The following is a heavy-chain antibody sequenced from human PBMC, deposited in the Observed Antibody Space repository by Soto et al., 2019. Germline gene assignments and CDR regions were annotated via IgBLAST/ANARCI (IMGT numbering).Heavy chain of an antibody. D-gene: IGHD3-22*01. V-gene: IGHV3-9*01. CDR3: AKGRGSSGYLFDY. CDR2: ISWNSGSV. CDR1: GFSFDDYA. J-gene: IGHJ4*02. Sequence: EVQLVESGGGLVQPGRSLRLSCAASGFSFDDYAMHWVRQAPGKGPEWVSGISWNSGSVDYADSVKGRFTISRDNAKNSLYLQMNRLRPEDTALYYCAKGRGSSGYLFDYWGQGTLVTVSS.